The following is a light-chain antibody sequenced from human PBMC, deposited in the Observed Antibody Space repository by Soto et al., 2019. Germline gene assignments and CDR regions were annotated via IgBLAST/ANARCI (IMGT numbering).Light chain of an antibody. CDR1: SGDVGGYKY. V-gene: IGLV2-14*01. CDR2: EVS. CDR3: FSYRISSYV. Sequence: QSVLTQPASVSGSPGQSITSSCTGTSGDVGGYKYVSWYQHHPGKAPKLIIYEVSNRLSGVSDRFSGSKSGNTASLTISGLQPADEADYYCFSYRISSYVFGTGTKVTVL. J-gene: IGLJ1*01.